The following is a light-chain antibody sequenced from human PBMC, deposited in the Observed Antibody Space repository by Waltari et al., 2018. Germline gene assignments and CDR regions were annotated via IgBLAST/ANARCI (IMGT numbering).Light chain of an antibody. Sequence: QSALTQPRSVSGSPGQSVTISCTGTGSDVGDYNYVSWYQQHPGKAPKLVIYDVTQRPSGVPDRFSGSRSGNSASLTISGLQAEDEADYYGCSYAGTWVFGGGTKLTVL. V-gene: IGLV2-11*01. J-gene: IGLJ3*02. CDR2: DVT. CDR1: GSDVGDYNY. CDR3: CSYAGTWV.